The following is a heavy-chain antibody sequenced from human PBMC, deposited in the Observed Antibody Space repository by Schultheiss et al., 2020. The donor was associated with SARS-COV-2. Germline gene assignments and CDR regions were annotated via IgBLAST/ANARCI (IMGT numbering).Heavy chain of an antibody. CDR2: ISSSSSYI. Sequence: GESLKISCAASGFTFSSYSMNWVRQAPGKGLEWVSSISSSSSYIYYADSVKGRFTISRDNAKNSLYLQMNSLRAEDTALYYCAKGIARGWFDPWGQGTLVTVSS. V-gene: IGHV3-21*04. J-gene: IGHJ5*02. D-gene: IGHD2-15*01. CDR1: GFTFSSYS. CDR3: AKGIARGWFDP.